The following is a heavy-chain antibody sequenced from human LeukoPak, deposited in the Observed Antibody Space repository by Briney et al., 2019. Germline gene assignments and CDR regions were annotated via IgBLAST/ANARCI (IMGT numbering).Heavy chain of an antibody. CDR1: HSRFTSYW. V-gene: IGHV5-51*01. CDR3: ARLAISSIWSVYFDY. Sequence: YLQLYCNGSHSRFTSYWIGGVRQMPGKGLERMGIIYPGGSNTRYSPSFQGQVTISADKSISTAYLQWSRLKASDTDMYYCARLAISSIWSVYFDYWGQGTLVTVS. J-gene: IGHJ4*02. CDR2: IYPGGSNT. D-gene: IGHD6-13*01.